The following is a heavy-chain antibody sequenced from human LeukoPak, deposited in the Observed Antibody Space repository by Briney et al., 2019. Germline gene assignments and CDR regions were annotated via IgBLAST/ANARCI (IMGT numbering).Heavy chain of an antibody. CDR3: ATSFTTVTTEYFDY. D-gene: IGHD4-17*01. CDR1: GYTLTELS. J-gene: IGHJ4*02. Sequence: ASVKVSCKVSGYTLTELSMHWVRQAPGKGLEWMGGFDPEDGETIYAQKFQGRVTMTEDTSTDTAHMELSSLRSEDTAVYYCATSFTTVTTEYFDYWGQGTLVTVSS. CDR2: FDPEDGET. V-gene: IGHV1-24*01.